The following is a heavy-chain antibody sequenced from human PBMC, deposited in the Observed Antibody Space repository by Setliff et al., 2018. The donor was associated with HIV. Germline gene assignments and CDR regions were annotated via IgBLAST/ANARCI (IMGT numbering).Heavy chain of an antibody. Sequence: GSLRLSCVASGITVSGIYMTWVRQAPGKGLEWVSGISGSNSRTDYVDSVKGRFTISRDNSKNTLYLQMISLRADDTAVYYCAKSLLVAGNDYWGQGTLVTVSS. V-gene: IGHV3-23*01. CDR2: ISGSNSRT. J-gene: IGHJ4*02. CDR1: GITVSGIY. CDR3: AKSLLVAGNDY. D-gene: IGHD2-8*02.